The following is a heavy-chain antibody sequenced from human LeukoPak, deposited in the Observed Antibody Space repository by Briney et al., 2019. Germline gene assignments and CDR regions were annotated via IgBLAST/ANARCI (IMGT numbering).Heavy chain of an antibody. J-gene: IGHJ4*02. V-gene: IGHV1-18*01. CDR3: ARADAIAAAGTWFGDC. Sequence: ASVKVSCKASGYTFTSYGISWVRQAPGQGLEWMGWISAYNGNTNYAQKLQGRVTMTTDTSTSTAYMELRSLRSDDTAVYYCARADAIAAAGTWFGDCWGQGTLVTVSS. D-gene: IGHD6-13*01. CDR1: GYTFTSYG. CDR2: ISAYNGNT.